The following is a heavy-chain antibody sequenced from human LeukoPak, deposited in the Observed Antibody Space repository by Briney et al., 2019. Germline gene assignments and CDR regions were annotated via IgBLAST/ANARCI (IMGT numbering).Heavy chain of an antibody. CDR2: VNSDGSTT. D-gene: IGHD6-13*01. J-gene: IGHJ4*02. CDR1: GFTFSSYW. V-gene: IGHV3-74*01. Sequence: GGSLRLSCAASGFTFSSYWMHWIRQAPGKGLVWVSRVNSDGSTTNYADSVKGRFTISRDNAENTLYMRMNSLRPEDTAVYYCARGYYSSSRFDSWGQGTLVTVSS. CDR3: ARGYYSSSRFDS.